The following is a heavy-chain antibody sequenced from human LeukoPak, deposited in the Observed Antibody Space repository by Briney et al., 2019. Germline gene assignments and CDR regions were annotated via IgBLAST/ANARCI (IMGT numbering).Heavy chain of an antibody. CDR1: GGSISSYY. Sequence: SETLSLTCTVSGGSISSYYWSWIRQPPGKGLEWIGYIYYSGSTNYNPSLKSRVTISVDTSKNQFSLKLSSVTAADTAVYYCARHGSNRGVFGYWGQGTLVTVSS. D-gene: IGHD2-2*03. CDR2: IYYSGST. J-gene: IGHJ4*02. CDR3: ARHGSNRGVFGY. V-gene: IGHV4-59*08.